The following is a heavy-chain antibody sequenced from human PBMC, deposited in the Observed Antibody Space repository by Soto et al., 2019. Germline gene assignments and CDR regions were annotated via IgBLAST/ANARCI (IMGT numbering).Heavy chain of an antibody. CDR1: GGSISSYY. CDR3: ARHVEGFGELFLSWFDP. D-gene: IGHD3-10*01. J-gene: IGHJ5*02. CDR2: IYYSGST. Sequence: SETLSLTCTVSGGSISSYYWSWIRQPSGKGLEWIGYIYYSGSTNYNPSLKSRVTISVDTSKNQFSLKLSSVTAADTAVYYCARHVEGFGELFLSWFDPWGQGTLVTVSS. V-gene: IGHV4-59*08.